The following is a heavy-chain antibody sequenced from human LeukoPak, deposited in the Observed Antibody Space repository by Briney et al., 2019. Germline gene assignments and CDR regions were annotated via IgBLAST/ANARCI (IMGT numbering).Heavy chain of an antibody. D-gene: IGHD2-21*02. J-gene: IGHJ4*02. CDR3: ARWVHRLTHFDS. CDR2: INHSGST. V-gene: IGHV4-34*01. Sequence: PSETLSLTCAVYGGSFSGYYWSWIRQPPGKGLEWIGEINHSGSTNYNPSLKSRVTISVDTSKNQFSLKLSSVTAADTAVYYCARWVHRLTHFDSWGQGTLVTVSS. CDR1: GGSFSGYY.